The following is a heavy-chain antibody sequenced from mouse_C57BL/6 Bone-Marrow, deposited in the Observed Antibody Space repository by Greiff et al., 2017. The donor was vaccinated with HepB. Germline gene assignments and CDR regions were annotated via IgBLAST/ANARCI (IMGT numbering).Heavy chain of an antibody. V-gene: IGHV5-4*01. CDR3: ARDSPLSTMVTKAWFAY. D-gene: IGHD2-2*01. Sequence: EVKLMESGGGLVKPGGSLKLSCAASGFTFSSYAMSWVRQTPEKRLEWVATISDGGRYTYYPDNVKSRFTISRDNAKNNLYLQMSHLKSEDTAMYYCARDSPLSTMVTKAWFAYWGQGTLVTVSA. CDR1: GFTFSSYA. J-gene: IGHJ3*01. CDR2: ISDGGRYT.